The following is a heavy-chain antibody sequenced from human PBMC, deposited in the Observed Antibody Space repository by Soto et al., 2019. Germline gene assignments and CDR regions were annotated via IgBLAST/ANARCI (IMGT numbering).Heavy chain of an antibody. V-gene: IGHV4-4*02. D-gene: IGHD6-13*01. CDR3: ARFLAAAGPQFYYYYGMDV. CDR2: IYHSGST. Sequence: SETLSLTCAVSGGSISSSNWWSWVRQPPGKGLEWIGEIYHSGSTNYNPSPKSRVTISVDKSKNQFSLKLSSVTAADTAVYYCARFLAAAGPQFYYYYGMDVWGQGTTVTVSS. CDR1: GGSISSSNW. J-gene: IGHJ6*02.